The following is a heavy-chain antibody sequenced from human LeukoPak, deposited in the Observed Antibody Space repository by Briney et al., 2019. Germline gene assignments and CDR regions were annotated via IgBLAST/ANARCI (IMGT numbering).Heavy chain of an antibody. V-gene: IGHV4-34*01. CDR2: INHSGST. CDR3: AGEPHYYDSSGYYFNY. D-gene: IGHD3-22*01. CDR1: GGSFSGYY. J-gene: IGHJ4*02. Sequence: SETLSLTCAVYGGSFSGYYWSWIRQPPGQGLEWIGGINHSGSTNYNPSLKSRVTISVDTSKNQFSLKLSSVTAADTAVYYCAGEPHYYDSSGYYFNYWGQGTLVTVSA.